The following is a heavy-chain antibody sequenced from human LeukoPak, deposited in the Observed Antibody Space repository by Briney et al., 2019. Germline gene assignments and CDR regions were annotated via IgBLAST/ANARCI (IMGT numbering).Heavy chain of an antibody. V-gene: IGHV3-33*01. J-gene: IGHJ4*02. CDR1: GFTFSTYG. D-gene: IGHD3-16*02. CDR3: ASPRLDYVWGTYLDY. CDR2: IWNDGSNK. Sequence: PGRSLRLSCAASGFTFSTYGMHWVRQAPGKGLEWVAVIWNDGSNKYYADSVKGRFTISRDNSKNTLYLQMNSLRAEDTAVYYCASPRLDYVWGTYLDYWGQGSLVTVSS.